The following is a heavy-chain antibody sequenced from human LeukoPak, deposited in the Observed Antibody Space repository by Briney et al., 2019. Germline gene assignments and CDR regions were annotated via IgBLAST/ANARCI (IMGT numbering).Heavy chain of an antibody. CDR3: AKGTYYYDSSGYYGGYYFDY. Sequence: GGSLRLSCAASGFTFSSYGMHWVRQAPGKGLEWVAVISNDGSDKYYADSVKGRFTISRDNSKNTLYLQMNSLRAEDTAVYYCAKGTYYYDSSGYYGGYYFDYWGQGTLVTVSS. CDR2: ISNDGSDK. V-gene: IGHV3-30*18. CDR1: GFTFSSYG. D-gene: IGHD3-22*01. J-gene: IGHJ4*02.